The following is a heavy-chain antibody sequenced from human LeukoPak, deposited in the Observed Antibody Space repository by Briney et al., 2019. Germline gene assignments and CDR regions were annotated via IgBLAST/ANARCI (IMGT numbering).Heavy chain of an antibody. CDR1: GYTFTSYG. D-gene: IGHD3-10*01. CDR3: ATVHQGSGSYCFDY. J-gene: IGHJ4*02. V-gene: IGHV1-18*01. Sequence: ASVKVSCKASGYTFTSYGISWVRQAPGQGLEWMGWISAYNGNTNYAQKFQGRVTMTEDTSTDTAYMELSSLRSEDTAVYYCATVHQGSGSYCFDYWGQGTLVTVSS. CDR2: ISAYNGNT.